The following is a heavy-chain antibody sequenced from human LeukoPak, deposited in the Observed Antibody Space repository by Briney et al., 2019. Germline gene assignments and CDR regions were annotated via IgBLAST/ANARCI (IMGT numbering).Heavy chain of an antibody. D-gene: IGHD6-19*01. V-gene: IGHV6-1*01. Sequence: SQTLSVTCAISGDSVSSNNGAWNWIRQSPSRGLEWLGRTYYRSKWYNDYAESMKGRITINSETSKNQFSLQLNPVTPEDTAVYYCARDLGNSGWYTFDYWGQGTLVTVSS. CDR2: TYYRSKWYN. CDR3: ARDLGNSGWYTFDY. J-gene: IGHJ4*02. CDR1: GDSVSSNNGA.